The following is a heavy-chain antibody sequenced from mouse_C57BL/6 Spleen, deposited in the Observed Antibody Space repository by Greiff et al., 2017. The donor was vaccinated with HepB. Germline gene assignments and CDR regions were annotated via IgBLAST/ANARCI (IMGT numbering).Heavy chain of an antibody. CDR2: IYPRSGNT. CDR3: ATREYYYGSSYGAMDY. V-gene: IGHV1-81*01. J-gene: IGHJ4*01. D-gene: IGHD1-1*01. CDR1: GYTFTSYG. Sequence: VKLMESGAELARPGASVKLSCKASGYTFTSYGISWVKQRTGQGLEWIGEIYPRSGNTYYNEKFKGKATLTADKSSSTAYMELRSLTSEDSAVYFCATREYYYGSSYGAMDYWGQGTSVTVAS.